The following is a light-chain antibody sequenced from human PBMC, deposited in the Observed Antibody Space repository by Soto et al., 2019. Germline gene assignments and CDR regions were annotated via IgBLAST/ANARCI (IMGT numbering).Light chain of an antibody. J-gene: IGLJ1*01. V-gene: IGLV1-44*01. Sequence: QLVLTQPPSASGTPGQRVTISCSGSSSNIGSNTVNWYQQLPGTAPKLRMYSNNQRPSGVPDRFSGSKSGTSASLAISGLQSEDEADYYCAAWDDSLEAYVFGTGTKLTVL. CDR3: AAWDDSLEAYV. CDR2: SNN. CDR1: SSNIGSNT.